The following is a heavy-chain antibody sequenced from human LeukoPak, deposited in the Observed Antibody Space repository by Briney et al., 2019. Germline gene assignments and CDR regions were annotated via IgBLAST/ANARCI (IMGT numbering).Heavy chain of an antibody. Sequence: GGSLRLSCAASGFTFSSYAMHWVRQAPGKGLEWVAVISYDGSNKYYADSVKGRFTISRDNSKNTLYLQMNSLRAEDTAVYYSARDWDTMVRGPIWGFDYWGQGTLVTVSS. CDR3: ARDWDTMVRGPIWGFDY. V-gene: IGHV3-30*04. J-gene: IGHJ4*02. CDR1: GFTFSSYA. D-gene: IGHD3-10*01. CDR2: ISYDGSNK.